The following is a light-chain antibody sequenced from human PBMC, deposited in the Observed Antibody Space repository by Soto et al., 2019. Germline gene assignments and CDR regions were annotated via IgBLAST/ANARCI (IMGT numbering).Light chain of an antibody. CDR1: QSIGTN. J-gene: IGKJ1*01. V-gene: IGKV3-15*01. CDR3: QHYDRWPQT. Sequence: VVMTQSPGTLSVTPGERATLSCRASQSIGTNLGWYQQKPGQAPRLLIYDESISDTGIPHSFSGGGSGKEFTLTISTLQSEDFAVYYRQHYDRWPQTCCRGTKVEIK. CDR2: DES.